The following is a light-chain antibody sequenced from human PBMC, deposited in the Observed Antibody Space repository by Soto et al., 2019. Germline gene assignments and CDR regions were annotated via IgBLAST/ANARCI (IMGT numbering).Light chain of an antibody. CDR2: EAS. Sequence: DLQMTQSPSTLSASVGDRVTITCRASQSISDSLAWYQQKPGKAPKLLIYEASSLKSGVPSRFSGSRSGTEYTLTISSLQPDDFATNYCQQYNGYWTFGQGTKVEIK. CDR3: QQYNGYWT. CDR1: QSISDS. J-gene: IGKJ1*01. V-gene: IGKV1-5*03.